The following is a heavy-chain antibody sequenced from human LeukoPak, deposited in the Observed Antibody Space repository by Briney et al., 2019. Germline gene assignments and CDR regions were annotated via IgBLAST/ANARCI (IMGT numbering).Heavy chain of an antibody. CDR3: AKIYRAHGDYHSFDV. CDR2: ISGSGGST. V-gene: IGHV3-23*01. Sequence: PGGSLRLSCAASGFTFSSYAMSWVRQAPGKGLEWVSAISGSGGSTYYADSVKGRFTISRDNSKNTLYLQMNSLRAEDTAVFYCAKIYRAHGDYHSFDVWGQGTMVTVSS. D-gene: IGHD4-17*01. J-gene: IGHJ3*01. CDR1: GFTFSSYA.